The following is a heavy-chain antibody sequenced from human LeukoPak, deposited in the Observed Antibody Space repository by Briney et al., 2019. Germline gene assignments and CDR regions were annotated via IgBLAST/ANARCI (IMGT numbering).Heavy chain of an antibody. CDR2: ISSGSNYI. CDR3: ARDPAIVVAGYFDY. CDR1: GFTSSSYS. J-gene: IGHJ4*02. V-gene: IGHV3-21*01. Sequence: GGSLRLSCAASGFTSSSYSMKWVRQAPGKGLEWVSSISSGSNYIYCADSVKGRFTVSRDNAKNSLYLQMNSLRAEDTAVYYCARDPAIVVAGYFDYWGQGTLVTVSS. D-gene: IGHD3-22*01.